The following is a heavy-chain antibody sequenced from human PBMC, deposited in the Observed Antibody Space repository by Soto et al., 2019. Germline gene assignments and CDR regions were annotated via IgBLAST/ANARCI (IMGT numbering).Heavy chain of an antibody. Sequence: PSETLSLTCAVSGYSISSGYYWGWIRQPPGKGLEWIGSIYHSGSTYYNPSLKSRVTISVDTSKNQFSLKLSSVTAADTAVYYCAGSSSGWYTGGLVYWGQGTLVTVSS. CDR3: AGSSSGWYTGGLVY. CDR1: GYSISSGYY. V-gene: IGHV4-38-2*01. CDR2: IYHSGST. D-gene: IGHD6-19*01. J-gene: IGHJ4*02.